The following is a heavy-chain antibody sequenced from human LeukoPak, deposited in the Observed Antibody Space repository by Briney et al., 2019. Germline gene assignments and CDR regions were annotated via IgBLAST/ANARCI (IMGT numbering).Heavy chain of an antibody. CDR1: GGSISGYY. CDR2: IYSSGST. V-gene: IGHV4-59*01. D-gene: IGHD3-10*02. Sequence: ASETLSLTSTVSGGSISGYYCSWVRQPPGKGLEWIGYIYSSGSTNYNPSLESRVTISVDTSKNQVSLKLSSVTAADTAVYYCARGYSPRFGADYYYYGMDVWGKGTTVTVSS. CDR3: ARGYSPRFGADYYYYGMDV. J-gene: IGHJ6*04.